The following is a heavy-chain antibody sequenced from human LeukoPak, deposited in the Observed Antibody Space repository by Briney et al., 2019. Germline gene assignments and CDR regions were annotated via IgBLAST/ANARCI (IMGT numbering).Heavy chain of an antibody. CDR3: AKGGSFYYDTSGYLY. V-gene: IGHV3-23*01. D-gene: IGHD3-22*01. J-gene: IGHJ4*02. CDR1: GFTFSSYA. CDR2: ISGSGGST. Sequence: GGSLRLSCAASGFTFSSYAMSWVRQAPGRGLEWVSAISGSGGSTYYADSVKGRFTISRDNSRNTLYLQMNSLRAEDTAVYYCAKGGSFYYDTSGYLYWGQGTLVTVSS.